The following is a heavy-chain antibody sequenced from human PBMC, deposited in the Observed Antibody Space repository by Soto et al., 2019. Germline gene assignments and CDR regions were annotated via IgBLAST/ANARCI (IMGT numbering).Heavy chain of an antibody. J-gene: IGHJ6*02. D-gene: IGHD6-13*01. Sequence: GGSLRLSCATSGFTFSSYEMNWVRQPPGKGLEWVSYISSSGSTIYYADSVKGRFTISRDNAKNSLYLQMDSLRAEDTAVYYCARDQEAGSFFPYYYGMDVWGQGTTVTVSS. CDR1: GFTFSSYE. CDR3: ARDQEAGSFFPYYYGMDV. V-gene: IGHV3-48*03. CDR2: ISSSGSTI.